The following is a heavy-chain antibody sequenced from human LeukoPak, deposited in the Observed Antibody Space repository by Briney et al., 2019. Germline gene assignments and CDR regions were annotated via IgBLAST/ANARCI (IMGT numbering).Heavy chain of an antibody. CDR3: TRRYDILTGPSDY. Sequence: GGSLRLSCAASGFTFSGSAMHWARRASGKGLEWVGRLRSKANSYATAYAAAVKGRFTISSDDSKNTAYLQMNSLKTEDTAVYYCTRRYDILTGPSDYWGQGTLVTVSS. CDR1: GFTFSGSA. V-gene: IGHV3-73*01. J-gene: IGHJ4*02. CDR2: LRSKANSYAT. D-gene: IGHD3-9*01.